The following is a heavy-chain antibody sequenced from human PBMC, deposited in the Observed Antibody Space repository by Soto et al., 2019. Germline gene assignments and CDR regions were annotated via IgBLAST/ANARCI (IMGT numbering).Heavy chain of an antibody. CDR1: GFTFDDYA. CDR2: ISWNSGSI. CDR3: AKDHRDYGDYRPLGLDAFDI. Sequence: EVQLVESGGGLVQPGRSLRLSCAASGFTFDDYAMHWVRQAPVKGLEWVSGISWNSGSIGYADSLKCRFTISRDNAKNSLYLQMNSLRAEDTALYYCAKDHRDYGDYRPLGLDAFDIWSQGTMVNVSS. D-gene: IGHD4-17*01. J-gene: IGHJ3*02. V-gene: IGHV3-9*01.